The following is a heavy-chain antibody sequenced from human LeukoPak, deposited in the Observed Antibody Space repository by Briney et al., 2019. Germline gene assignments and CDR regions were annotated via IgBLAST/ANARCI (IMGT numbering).Heavy chain of an antibody. CDR2: ISSSSSYI. D-gene: IGHD3-3*01. Sequence: TGGSLRLSCAASGFTFSSYSMNWVRQAPGKGLEWVSSISSSSSYIYYADSVKGRFTISRDNAKNSLYLQMNSLRAEDTAVYYCASCRFLEWLFNFDIWGQGTMVTVSS. CDR1: GFTFSSYS. CDR3: ASCRFLEWLFNFDI. J-gene: IGHJ3*02. V-gene: IGHV3-21*01.